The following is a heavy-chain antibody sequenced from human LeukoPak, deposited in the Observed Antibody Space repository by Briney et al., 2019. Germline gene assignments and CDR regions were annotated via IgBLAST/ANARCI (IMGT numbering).Heavy chain of an antibody. D-gene: IGHD3-22*01. V-gene: IGHV3-74*01. CDR1: GFTFSSYW. Sequence: GGSLRPSCAASGFTFSSYWMHWVRQAPGKGLVWVSRINSDGSSTSYADSVKSRFTISRDNAKNTLYLQMNSLRAEDTAVYYCARVGYYDSSGYYRHIDYWGQGTLVTVSS. CDR3: ARVGYYDSSGYYRHIDY. J-gene: IGHJ4*02. CDR2: INSDGSST.